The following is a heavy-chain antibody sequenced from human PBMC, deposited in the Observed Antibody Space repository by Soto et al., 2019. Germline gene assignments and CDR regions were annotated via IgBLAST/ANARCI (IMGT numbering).Heavy chain of an antibody. V-gene: IGHV3-23*01. D-gene: IGHD1-26*01. J-gene: IGHJ4*02. Sequence: EVQLLESGGGLVQPGGSLRLSCAASGFTFSSYAMRWVRQAPGKGLEWVSAISGSGDSTYYADSVKGRFTVSRDNSKNTLYLQMNSLRAEDTAVYYGARRCSGSYYDYWGQGTLVTVSS. CDR1: GFTFSSYA. CDR2: ISGSGDST. CDR3: ARRCSGSYYDY.